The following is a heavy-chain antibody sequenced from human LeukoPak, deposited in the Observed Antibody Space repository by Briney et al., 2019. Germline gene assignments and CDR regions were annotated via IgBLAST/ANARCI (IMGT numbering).Heavy chain of an antibody. V-gene: IGHV4-59*08. J-gene: IGHJ4*02. D-gene: IGHD3-22*01. Sequence: SETLSLTCTVSGGSISSYYWSWIRQPPGKGLEWIGYINYSGSTNYNPSLKSRVTISVDTSKNQFSLKLSSVTAADTAVYYCARRLDYYDSSGTLNYFDYWGQGTLVTVSS. CDR2: INYSGST. CDR1: GGSISSYY. CDR3: ARRLDYYDSSGTLNYFDY.